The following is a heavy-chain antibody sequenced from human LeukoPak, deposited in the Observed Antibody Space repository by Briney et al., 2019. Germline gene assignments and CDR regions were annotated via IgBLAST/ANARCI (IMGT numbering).Heavy chain of an antibody. CDR2: ISSSSSTI. CDR3: ARVPRYGGYGYLMFDY. J-gene: IGHJ4*02. Sequence: GRSLRLSCAASGFTFSRYAMHWVRQAPGKGLEWVSSISSSSSTIYYADSVKGRFTISRDNAKNSLYLQMNSLRAEDTAVYYCARVPRYGGYGYLMFDYWGQGTLVTVSS. D-gene: IGHD5-12*01. V-gene: IGHV3-48*01. CDR1: GFTFSRYA.